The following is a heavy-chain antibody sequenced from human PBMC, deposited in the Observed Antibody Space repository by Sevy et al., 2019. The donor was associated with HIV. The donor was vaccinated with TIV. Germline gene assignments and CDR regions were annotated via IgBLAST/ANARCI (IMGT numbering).Heavy chain of an antibody. CDR1: GGSISSGDYY. CDR3: ARALQAYCGGDCYSYALDI. V-gene: IGHV4-30-4*02. J-gene: IGHJ3*02. D-gene: IGHD2-21*02. Sequence: SDTLSLTCTVSGGSISSGDYYWSWIRQPPGKGLEWIGYIYYSGSTYYNPSLKSRVTISVDTSKNQFSLKLSSVTAADTAVYYCARALQAYCGGDCYSYALDIWGQGTMVTVSS. CDR2: IYYSGST.